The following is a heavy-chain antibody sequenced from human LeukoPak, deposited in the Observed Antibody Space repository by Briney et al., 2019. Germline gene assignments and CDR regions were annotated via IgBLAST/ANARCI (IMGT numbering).Heavy chain of an antibody. V-gene: IGHV3-21*01. J-gene: IGHJ6*03. CDR1: GFTFSSYE. CDR3: ARGYSGYEPPIEYYYMDV. CDR2: ISSSSSYI. D-gene: IGHD5-12*01. Sequence: PGGSLRLSCAASGFTFSSYEMNWVRQAPGKGLEWVSSISSSSSYIYYADSVKGRFTISRDNAKNSLYLQMNSLRAEDTAVYYCARGYSGYEPPIEYYYMDVWGKGTTVTISS.